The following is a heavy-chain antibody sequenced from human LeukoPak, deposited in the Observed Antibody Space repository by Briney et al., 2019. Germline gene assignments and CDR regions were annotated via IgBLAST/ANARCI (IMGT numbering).Heavy chain of an antibody. J-gene: IGHJ4*02. V-gene: IGHV2-70*01. CDR2: IDWDDDK. CDR3: ARSYNWNATGFDH. D-gene: IGHD1-1*01. CDR1: GGSFSGYY. Sequence: TLSLTCAVYGGSFSGYYWSWIRQPPGKALEWLALIDWDDDKYYSTSLKTRLTVSKDTSKNQVVLTMTNMDPVDTATYYCARSYNWNATGFDHWGQGTLVTVSS.